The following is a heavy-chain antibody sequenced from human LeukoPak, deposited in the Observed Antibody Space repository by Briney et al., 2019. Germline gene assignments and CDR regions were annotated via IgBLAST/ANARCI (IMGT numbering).Heavy chain of an antibody. V-gene: IGHV4-39*01. D-gene: IGHD3-22*01. CDR2: INYSGNT. CDR1: GGSISRRNYY. Sequence: NPSETLSLTCTVSGGSISRRNYYWVWLRQPPGKGLEWIATINYSGNTYYNPPLKSRVTISVDTSKNQFSLKLSSVTAADTAVYYCARYWGPYDNSGSYFDYWGQGTLVTVSS. CDR3: ARYWGPYDNSGSYFDY. J-gene: IGHJ4*02.